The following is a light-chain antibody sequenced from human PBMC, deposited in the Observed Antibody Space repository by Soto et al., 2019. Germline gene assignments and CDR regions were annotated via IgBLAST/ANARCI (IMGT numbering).Light chain of an antibody. Sequence: DIQMTQSPSTLSASVGDRVTTTCRASQSISSWVAWYQQKPGKAPNLLITKASTLESGVPSRFSGSGTGTEFTLTINSLQPDDFAAYYCQQYKSFLGTFGQGTKVEIK. CDR1: QSISSW. CDR2: KAS. V-gene: IGKV1-5*03. J-gene: IGKJ1*01. CDR3: QQYKSFLGT.